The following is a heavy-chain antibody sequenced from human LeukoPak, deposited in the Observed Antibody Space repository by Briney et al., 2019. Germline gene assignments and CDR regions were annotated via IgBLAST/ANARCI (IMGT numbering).Heavy chain of an antibody. D-gene: IGHD2-2*01. CDR2: INHSGSS. V-gene: IGHV4-34*01. J-gene: IGHJ5*02. CDR1: GGSFSGYY. CDR3: ARAPIVVVPAAGTGWFDP. Sequence: SETLSLTCAVYGGSFSGYYWSWILQPPGKGLEWMWEINHSGSSNYNPSLKSRVTISVDTSKNQFSLKLSSVTAADTAVYYCARAPIVVVPAAGTGWFDPWGQGTLVTVSS.